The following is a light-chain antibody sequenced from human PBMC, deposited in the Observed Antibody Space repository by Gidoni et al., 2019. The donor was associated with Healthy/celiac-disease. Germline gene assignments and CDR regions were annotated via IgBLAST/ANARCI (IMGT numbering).Light chain of an antibody. Sequence: PGERATLSCRASQSVSSNLAWYQQKPGQAPRLLINGASTRATGIPARFSGSGSGTEFTLTISSLQSEDFAVYYCQQYNNWPLYTFGQGTKLEIK. CDR3: QQYNNWPLYT. V-gene: IGKV3-15*01. J-gene: IGKJ2*01. CDR2: GAS. CDR1: QSVSSN.